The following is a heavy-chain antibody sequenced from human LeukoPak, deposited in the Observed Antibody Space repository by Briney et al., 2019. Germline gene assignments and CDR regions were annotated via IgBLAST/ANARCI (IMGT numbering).Heavy chain of an antibody. Sequence: PSETLSLTYAVSGGSISSSNWWSWVRQPPGKGLEWIGEIYHSGSTNYNPSLKSRVTISVDKSKNQFSLKLSSVTAADTAVYYCARLGSGYDAPDYWGQGTLVTVSS. J-gene: IGHJ4*02. CDR1: GGSISSSNW. D-gene: IGHD5-12*01. CDR3: ARLGSGYDAPDY. CDR2: IYHSGST. V-gene: IGHV4-4*02.